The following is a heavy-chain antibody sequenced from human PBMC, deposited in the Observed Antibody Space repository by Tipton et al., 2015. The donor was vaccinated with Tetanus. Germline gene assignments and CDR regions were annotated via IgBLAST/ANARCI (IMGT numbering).Heavy chain of an antibody. Sequence: TLSLTCAVSGGSISSTNWWSWVRQPPGKGLEWIGEIYHSGNTNYNPSLKSRVTISEDTSKNQFSLKLSSVTAADTAVYYCARSRPGAMTTVTTFEYWGQGTLVTVSS. CDR2: IYHSGNT. CDR1: GGSISSTNW. D-gene: IGHD4-17*01. J-gene: IGHJ4*02. CDR3: ARSRPGAMTTVTTFEY. V-gene: IGHV4-4*02.